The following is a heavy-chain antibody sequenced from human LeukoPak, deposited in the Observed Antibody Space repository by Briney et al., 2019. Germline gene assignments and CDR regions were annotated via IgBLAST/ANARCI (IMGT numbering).Heavy chain of an antibody. D-gene: IGHD6-19*01. CDR3: ARVAGWHWFDP. V-gene: IGHV3-74*01. CDR2: INSDGTR. Sequence: PGGSLRLSCAASGFPFNNYWMHWVRQAPGEGLVWVSRINSDGTRTYGDSVKGRFTISRDNSKNTVYLQMNNMRVDDTAVYYCARVAGWHWFDPWGQGTLVTVSS. CDR1: GFPFNNYW. J-gene: IGHJ5*02.